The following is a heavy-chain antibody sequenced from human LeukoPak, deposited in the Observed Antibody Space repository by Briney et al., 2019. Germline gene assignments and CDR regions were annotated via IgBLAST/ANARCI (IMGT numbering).Heavy chain of an antibody. V-gene: IGHV4-34*01. Sequence: SETLSLTCAVHGGSFSGYYWSWIRQPPGKGLEWIGEINHSGSTNYNPSLKSRVTISVDTSKNQFSLKLSSVTAADTAVYYCASGAQEFDYWGQGTLVTVSS. J-gene: IGHJ4*02. CDR2: INHSGST. CDR3: ASGAQEFDY. CDR1: GGSFSGYY.